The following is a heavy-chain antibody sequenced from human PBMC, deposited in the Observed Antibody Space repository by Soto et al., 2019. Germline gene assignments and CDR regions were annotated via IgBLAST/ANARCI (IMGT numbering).Heavy chain of an antibody. CDR3: ASLTTVTNWFDP. CDR1: GGSISSGGYY. CDR2: IYYSGST. V-gene: IGHV4-31*03. D-gene: IGHD4-17*01. J-gene: IGHJ5*02. Sequence: QVQLQESGPGLVKPSQTLSLTCTVSGGSISSGGYYWSWIRQHPGRGLEWIGYIYYSGSTYYNPSLKSRVNISVDTSKNQCSLKLSLVTAADTAVYYCASLTTVTNWFDPWGQGTLVTVSS.